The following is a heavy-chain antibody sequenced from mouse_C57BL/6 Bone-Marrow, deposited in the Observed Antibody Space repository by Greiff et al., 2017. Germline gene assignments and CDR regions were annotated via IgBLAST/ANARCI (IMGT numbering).Heavy chain of an antibody. CDR2: LSGGGGNT. J-gene: IGHJ4*01. Sequence: EVTVVASGGGLVKPGGSLKLSCAASGFTFSSYTMSWVRQTPAKRLAWVATLSGGGGNTYYSDSVKGRYTISRDNAKNTLYLRMRSLRSEDTALYYSARLSAMDYWGQGTSVTVSS. CDR3: ARLSAMDY. CDR1: GFTFSSYT. V-gene: IGHV5-9*01.